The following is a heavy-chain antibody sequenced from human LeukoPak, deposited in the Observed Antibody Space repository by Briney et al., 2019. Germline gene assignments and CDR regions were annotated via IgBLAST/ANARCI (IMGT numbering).Heavy chain of an antibody. J-gene: IGHJ3*01. V-gene: IGHV7-4-1*02. CDR1: GYTFTNYA. Sequence: ASVKVSCKASGYTFTNYAMNWVRQAPGQGLEWMGWINTNTGNPTYAQDFTGRFVFSLDTSVSTAYLQISSLKAEDTAVYYCSRLYWYYYDNGPGGSDAFDFWGQGTMVTVFS. CDR2: INTNTGNP. CDR3: SRLYWYYYDNGPGGSDAFDF. D-gene: IGHD3-22*01.